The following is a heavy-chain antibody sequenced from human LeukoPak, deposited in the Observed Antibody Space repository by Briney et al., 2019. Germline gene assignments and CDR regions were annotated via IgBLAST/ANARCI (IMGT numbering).Heavy chain of an antibody. CDR3: ARDVAARNYYYMDV. CDR2: IYYSGST. V-gene: IGHV4-59*12. J-gene: IGHJ6*03. CDR1: GGSISSYY. D-gene: IGHD6-6*01. Sequence: SETLSLTCTVSGGSISSYYWSWIRQPPGKGLEWIGYIYYSGSTNYNPSLKSRVTISVDTSKNRFSLKLSSVTAADTAVYYCARDVAARNYYYMDVRGKGTTVTVSS.